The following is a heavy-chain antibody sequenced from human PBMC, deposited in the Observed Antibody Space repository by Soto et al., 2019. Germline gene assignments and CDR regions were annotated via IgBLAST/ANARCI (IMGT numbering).Heavy chain of an antibody. D-gene: IGHD6-13*01. V-gene: IGHV1-2*04. CDR1: GFTFTDHH. CDR3: ARDGAVADRDHGMDV. Sequence: EQLEQSGAEVRRPGASVKVSCKASGFTFTDHHIHWVRQAPGQGLEWVGWINPNTGDAKFAQKFRGWVTMTTDTSIDTAYLELSSLTSDATAIYFCARDGAVADRDHGMDVWGRGTSVTVSS. CDR2: INPNTGDA. J-gene: IGHJ6*02.